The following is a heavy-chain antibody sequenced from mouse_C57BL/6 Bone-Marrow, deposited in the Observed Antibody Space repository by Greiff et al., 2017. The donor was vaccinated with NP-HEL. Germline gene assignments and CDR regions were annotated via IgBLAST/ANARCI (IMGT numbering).Heavy chain of an antibody. CDR3: ERHDYDGAWFAY. V-gene: IGHV1-47*01. J-gene: IGHJ3*01. CDR2: FHPYNDDT. Sequence: QVQLQQSGAELVKPGASVKMSCKASGYTFTTYPIEWMKQNHGKSLEWIGNFHPYNDDTTYNEKFKGKATLTVEKSSSTVYLELSRLTSDDSAVYDCERHDYDGAWFAYWGQGTLVTVSA. CDR1: GYTFTTYP. D-gene: IGHD2-4*01.